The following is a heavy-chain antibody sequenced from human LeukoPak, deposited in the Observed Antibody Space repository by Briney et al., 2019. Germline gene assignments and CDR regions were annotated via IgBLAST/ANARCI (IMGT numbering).Heavy chain of an antibody. CDR1: GGSISSSSYY. J-gene: IGHJ4*02. CDR3: ARAYLGYGSGTGYFDY. Sequence: SETLSLTCTVSGGSISSSSYYWGWIRQPPGKGLEWIGSIYYSGSTYYNPSLKSRVTISVDTSKNQFSLKLSSVTAADTAVYYCARAYLGYGSGTGYFDYWGQGTLVTVSS. D-gene: IGHD3-10*01. CDR2: IYYSGST. V-gene: IGHV4-39*07.